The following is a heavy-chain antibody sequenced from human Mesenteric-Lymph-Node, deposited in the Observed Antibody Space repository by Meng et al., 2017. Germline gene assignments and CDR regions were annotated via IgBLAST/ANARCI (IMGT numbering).Heavy chain of an antibody. Sequence: QVRLQQPGPGLVNPLQILSLTGTVSGGSISSSRHYWGWIRQPPGKGLEWIGSIYYSGSTYYNPSLRSRVTMSLDTSKNQFSLKLSSVTATDTAVYYCARHDGGYGDYFDPWGQGTLVTVS. D-gene: IGHD4-17*01. CDR2: IYYSGST. V-gene: IGHV4-39*01. J-gene: IGHJ5*02. CDR1: GGSISSSRHY. CDR3: ARHDGGYGDYFDP.